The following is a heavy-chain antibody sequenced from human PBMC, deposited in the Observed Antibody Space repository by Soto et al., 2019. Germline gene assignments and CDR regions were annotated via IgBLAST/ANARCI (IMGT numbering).Heavy chain of an antibody. CDR2: IIPIFGTA. V-gene: IGHV1-69*06. Sequence: QVLLVQSGAEVKKPGSSVKVSCKASGGTFSSYAISWVRQAPGQGLEWMGGIIPIFGTANYAQKFQGRVTITADKSTSTAYMELSSLRSEDTAVYYCARYCSGGSCYTDNFDYWGQGTLVTVSS. J-gene: IGHJ4*02. CDR1: GGTFSSYA. CDR3: ARYCSGGSCYTDNFDY. D-gene: IGHD2-15*01.